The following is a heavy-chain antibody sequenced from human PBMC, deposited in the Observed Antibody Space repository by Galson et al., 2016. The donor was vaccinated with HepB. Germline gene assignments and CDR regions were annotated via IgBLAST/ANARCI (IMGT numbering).Heavy chain of an antibody. V-gene: IGHV3-64D*09. CDR1: GFTFSSYA. J-gene: IGHJ4*02. D-gene: IGHD3-16*01. CDR3: VVLPLHMGALQLDC. Sequence: SLRLSCAASGFTFSSYALHWVRQAPGKGLEYVSGINSKGDDTYYADSVKGRFTISRDNSKNTLYLQMSSLRPEDTAVYHCVVLPLHMGALQLDCWGQGTLVTVSS. CDR2: INSKGDDT.